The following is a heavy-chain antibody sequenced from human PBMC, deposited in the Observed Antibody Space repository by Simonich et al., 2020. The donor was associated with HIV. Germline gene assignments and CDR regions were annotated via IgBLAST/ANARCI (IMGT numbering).Heavy chain of an antibody. V-gene: IGHV4-34*01. J-gene: IGHJ4*02. CDR2: IHHSGST. CDR3: ARGRYYYGSGSYRYYFDS. D-gene: IGHD3-10*01. Sequence: QVQLQQWGAGLLKASETLSLTCAVYVGSFNDYSWSWIRQPLGKGLEWVGGIHHSGSTNTNTSVKSRVTISVDTSKKQFSVKLNSVTAADTAVYYCARGRYYYGSGSYRYYFDSWGQGTLVTVSS. CDR1: VGSFNDYS.